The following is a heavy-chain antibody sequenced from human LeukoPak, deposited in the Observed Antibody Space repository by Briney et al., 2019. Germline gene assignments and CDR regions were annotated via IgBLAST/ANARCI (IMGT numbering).Heavy chain of an antibody. D-gene: IGHD2-21*02. CDR2: ISGDGGET. CDR1: GLTFDEYP. J-gene: IGHJ1*01. V-gene: IGHV3-43*02. CDR3: AKDLTVSAEVVTH. Sequence: PGGSLRLSCAASGLTFDEYPMHWVRQAPGKGLQWVSLISGDGGETYYADSVKGRCILSRDKSQNSLYLQMKSLRPQGNALYSPAKDLTVSAEVVTHWGQGTRVIVSS.